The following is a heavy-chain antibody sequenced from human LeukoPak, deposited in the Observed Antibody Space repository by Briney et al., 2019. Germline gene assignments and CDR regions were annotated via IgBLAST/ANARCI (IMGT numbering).Heavy chain of an antibody. Sequence: SETLSLTCTVSGGSISSYYLSWIRQPAGKGLEWIGRIYTGGSTNYNPSLKSRVTMSVDTSKNQFSLKLSSVTAADTAVYYCARMGYCSGGSCYTPDYWGQGTLVTVSS. CDR1: GGSISSYY. CDR3: ARMGYCSGGSCYTPDY. D-gene: IGHD2-15*01. J-gene: IGHJ4*02. V-gene: IGHV4-4*07. CDR2: IYTGGST.